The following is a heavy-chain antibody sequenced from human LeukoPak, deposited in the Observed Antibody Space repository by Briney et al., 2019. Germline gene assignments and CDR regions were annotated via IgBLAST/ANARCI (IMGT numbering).Heavy chain of an antibody. J-gene: IGHJ4*02. V-gene: IGHV3-30*04. CDR3: ARVLKSSGWSYSFDN. Sequence: PGRSLRPSCAASGFSFSNYSMPWVRQAPGKGLEWVAVLSYDGSNKYYADSVRGRFTISRDTSKNTLFLQMSSLRAEDTAVYYCARVLKSSGWSYSFDNWGQGTLVTVSS. CDR2: LSYDGSNK. CDR1: GFSFSNYS. D-gene: IGHD6-19*01.